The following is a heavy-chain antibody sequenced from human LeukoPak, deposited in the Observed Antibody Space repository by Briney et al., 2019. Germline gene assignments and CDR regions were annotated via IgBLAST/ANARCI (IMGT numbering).Heavy chain of an antibody. V-gene: IGHV3-33*01. CDR3: AREWFGEYSGRRAFDY. J-gene: IGHJ4*02. CDR1: GFTFTAYG. Sequence: GGSLRLSCAASGFTFTAYGMHWVRQAPGKGLEWVAVVWHDGVNKYYADSVKGRFTISRDNSKNTLYLQMNSLSVEDTAVYYCAREWFGEYSGRRAFDYWGQGSLVTVSS. CDR2: VWHDGVNK. D-gene: IGHD3-10*01.